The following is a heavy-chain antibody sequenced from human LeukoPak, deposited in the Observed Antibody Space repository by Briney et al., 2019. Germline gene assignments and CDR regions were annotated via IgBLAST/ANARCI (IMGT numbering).Heavy chain of an antibody. CDR1: GASISRNY. CDR3: ASGSSDYYYYYYMDV. CDR2: INYIGSS. J-gene: IGHJ6*03. Sequence: SETLSLTYTVSGASISRNYWSWIRQPPGKGLEWIGYINYIGSSHYNPSLKSRVTISVDTSKNQFSLKVSSVTAADTAVYYCASGSSDYYYYYYMDVWGKGTTVTVSS. V-gene: IGHV4-59*08. D-gene: IGHD2-2*01.